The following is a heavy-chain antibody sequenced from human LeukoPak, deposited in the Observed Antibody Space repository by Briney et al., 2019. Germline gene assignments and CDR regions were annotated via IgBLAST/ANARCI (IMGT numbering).Heavy chain of an antibody. CDR2: IGSSGAIR. Sequence: PGGSLSLSCAVSGFPFSVYEMNWVRQAPGKGLEWVSNIGSSGAIRHYADSVKGRFSISRDNAENSLFLQMNSLRVEDTGIYYCALLAVANDFDYWGQGALVTVSS. CDR3: ALLAVANDFDY. J-gene: IGHJ4*02. CDR1: GFPFSVYE. D-gene: IGHD6-19*01. V-gene: IGHV3-48*03.